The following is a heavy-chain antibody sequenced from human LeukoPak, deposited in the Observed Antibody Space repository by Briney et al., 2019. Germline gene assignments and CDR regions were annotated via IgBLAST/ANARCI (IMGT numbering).Heavy chain of an antibody. D-gene: IGHD1-26*01. Sequence: GGSLRLSCAASGFTVSSNYMSWVRQAPGKGLEWVSVIYSGGSTYYADSVKGRFTISRDNSKNTLYLQMNSLRAEDTAVYYCARCSGGSYSSFDYWGQGTLDTVSS. CDR2: IYSGGST. V-gene: IGHV3-66*01. J-gene: IGHJ4*02. CDR1: GFTVSSNY. CDR3: ARCSGGSYSSFDY.